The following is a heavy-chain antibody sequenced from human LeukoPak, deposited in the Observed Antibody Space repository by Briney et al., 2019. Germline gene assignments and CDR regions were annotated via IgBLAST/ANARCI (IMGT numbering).Heavy chain of an antibody. D-gene: IGHD3-3*01. J-gene: IGHJ4*02. CDR1: GFTFSSYA. CDR2: ISGSGGST. V-gene: IGHV3-23*01. CDR3: AKDSTYDFWSGYYDY. Sequence: TGGSLRLSCAASGFTFSSYAMSWVRQAPGKGLEWVSAISGSGGSTYYADSVKGRFTISRDNSKNTLYLQMNSLRAEDTAVYYCAKDSTYDFWSGYYDYWGQGTLVTVSS.